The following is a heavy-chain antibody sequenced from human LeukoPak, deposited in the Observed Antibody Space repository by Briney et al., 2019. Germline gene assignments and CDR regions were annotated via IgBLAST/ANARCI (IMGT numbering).Heavy chain of an antibody. V-gene: IGHV4-39*01. Sequence: SETLSLTCTVFGGSISSSSYFWGWIRQPPGKGLEWIGSIYYSGSTYYNPSLKSRVTISVDTSRNQFSLKLTSVTASDTAVYYCARHRFGGFYYFDYWGQGTLVTVPS. J-gene: IGHJ4*02. CDR1: GGSISSSSYF. CDR2: IYYSGST. CDR3: ARHRFGGFYYFDY. D-gene: IGHD3-10*01.